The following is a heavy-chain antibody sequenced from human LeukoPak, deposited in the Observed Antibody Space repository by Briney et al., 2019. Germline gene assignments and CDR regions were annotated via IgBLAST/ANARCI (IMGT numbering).Heavy chain of an antibody. D-gene: IGHD6-13*01. CDR2: IYPGDSDT. CDR1: GYGFTSYW. Sequence: GESLQISCKGSGYGFTSYWIGWVRQMPGKGLEWMGIIYPGDSDTRYSPSFRGQVTISADKSISTAYLQWSSLKASDTAMYYCARPAEQDAFDIWGQGTMVTVSS. V-gene: IGHV5-51*01. J-gene: IGHJ3*02. CDR3: ARPAEQDAFDI.